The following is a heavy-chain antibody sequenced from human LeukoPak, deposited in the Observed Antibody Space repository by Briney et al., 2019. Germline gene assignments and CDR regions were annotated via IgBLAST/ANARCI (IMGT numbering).Heavy chain of an antibody. D-gene: IGHD5-18*01. V-gene: IGHV3-48*01. CDR2: ISSSSSVI. Sequence: GSLRLSCAASGFTFNNFAMNWVRQAPGRGLEWVSYISSSSSVIYYPDSVKGRFTISRDNAKNSLYLQMNSLTAEDTAVYFCARDRRGDSYGPLDSWGQGTLVTVSS. CDR1: GFTFNNFA. J-gene: IGHJ4*02. CDR3: ARDRRGDSYGPLDS.